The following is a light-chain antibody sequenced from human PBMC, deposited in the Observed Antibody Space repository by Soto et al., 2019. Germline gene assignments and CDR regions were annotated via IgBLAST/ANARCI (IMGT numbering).Light chain of an antibody. J-gene: IGKJ1*01. V-gene: IGKV3-15*01. Sequence: ERVMTQSPATLSVSPGERATLSCRASRSVSSNLAWYQQKPGQAPRLLIHGASTRATGIPARFSGSGSGTEFTLTISSLQSEDFAVYYCQQYNNWPTTFGQGTKVEIK. CDR3: QQYNNWPTT. CDR2: GAS. CDR1: RSVSSN.